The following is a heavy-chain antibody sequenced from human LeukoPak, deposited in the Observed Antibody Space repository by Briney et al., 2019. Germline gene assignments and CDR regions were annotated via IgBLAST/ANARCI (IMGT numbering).Heavy chain of an antibody. D-gene: IGHD4-17*01. CDR3: ARETEPLDYGDSTNLDY. V-gene: IGHV3-21*01. CDR2: FGSRTGNI. Sequence: AGGSLRLSCAASGFTFSSYSMNWVRQAPGKGLEWVAFFGSRTGNIYYADSVKGRFTISRDNPKNSLYLQMNSLRAEDTAVYYCARETEPLDYGDSTNLDYWGQGTLVTVSS. CDR1: GFTFSSYS. J-gene: IGHJ4*02.